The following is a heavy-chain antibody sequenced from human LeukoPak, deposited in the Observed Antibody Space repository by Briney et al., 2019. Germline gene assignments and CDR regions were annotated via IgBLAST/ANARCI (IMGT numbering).Heavy chain of an antibody. CDR1: GYTFTSYD. V-gene: IGHV1-8*02. CDR3: ARDIGLGEFALYYYYMDV. D-gene: IGHD3-16*01. J-gene: IGHJ6*03. Sequence: ASVKVSCKASGYTFTSYDINWVRQATGQGLEWMGWMNPNSGNTGYAQKFQGRVTMTRDTSISTAYMELSRLRSDDTAVYYCARDIGLGEFALYYYYMDVWGKGTTVTVSS. CDR2: MNPNSGNT.